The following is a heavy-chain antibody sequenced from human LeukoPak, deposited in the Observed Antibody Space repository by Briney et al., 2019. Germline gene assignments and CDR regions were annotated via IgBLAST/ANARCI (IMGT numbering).Heavy chain of an antibody. Sequence: PGGSLILSCAASGFTFSSCAMIWVRQAAGRGLEWGSTITGGGGTTYYADSVKGGFTISTDTSKNTLFLQMNRLRAEDTAVYYCARMREYSGNSYPNFDYWGQGTLVSVSS. CDR3: ARMREYSGNSYPNFDY. J-gene: IGHJ4*02. CDR1: GFTFSSCA. D-gene: IGHD1-26*01. V-gene: IGHV3-23*01. CDR2: ITGGGGTT.